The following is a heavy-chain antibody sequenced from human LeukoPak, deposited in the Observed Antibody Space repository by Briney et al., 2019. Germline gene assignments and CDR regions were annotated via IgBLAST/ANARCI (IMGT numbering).Heavy chain of an antibody. CDR1: GYTLTELS. D-gene: IGHD3-16*02. V-gene: IGHV1-24*01. CDR2: FDPEDGET. J-gene: IGHJ4*02. CDR3: ATVDYVWGSYRTFDY. Sequence: GASVKVSCKVSGYTLTELSMHWVRQAPGKGLEWMGGFDPEDGETIYAQKFQGRVTMTEDTSTGTACMELSSLRSEDTAVYYCATVDYVWGSYRTFDYWGQGTLVTVSS.